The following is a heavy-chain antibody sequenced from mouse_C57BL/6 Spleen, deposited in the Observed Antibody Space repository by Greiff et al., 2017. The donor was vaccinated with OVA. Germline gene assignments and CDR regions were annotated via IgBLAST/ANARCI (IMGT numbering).Heavy chain of an antibody. CDR3: ARYYSNYGYAMDY. V-gene: IGHV1-55*01. CDR1: GYTFTSYW. J-gene: IGHJ4*01. CDR2: IYPGSGST. Sequence: QVQLQQPGAELVKPGASVKMSCKASGYTFTSYWITWVKQRPGQGLEWIGDIYPGSGSTNYNEKFKSKATLTVDTSSSTAYMQLSSLTSEDSAVYYCARYYSNYGYAMDYWGQGTSVTVSS. D-gene: IGHD2-5*01.